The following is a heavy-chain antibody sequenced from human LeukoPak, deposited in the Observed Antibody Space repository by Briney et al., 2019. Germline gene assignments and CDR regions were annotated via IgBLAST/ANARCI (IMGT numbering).Heavy chain of an antibody. J-gene: IGHJ4*02. CDR2: ISSSGSAK. CDR3: ASQDY. V-gene: IGHV3-48*03. Sequence: PGGSLRLSCAATGFTFSGFEMNRVRQAPGKGLEWVSYISSSGSAKYYADSVKGRFTISRDNTKSSLYLQMNSLRGEDTAVYYCASQDYWGQGTLVTVSS. CDR1: GFTFSGFE.